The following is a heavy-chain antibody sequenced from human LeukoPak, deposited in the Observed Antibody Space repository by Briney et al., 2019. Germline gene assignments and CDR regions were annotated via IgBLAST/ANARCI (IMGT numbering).Heavy chain of an antibody. D-gene: IGHD3-9*01. J-gene: IGHJ4*02. CDR3: ARDLLYFDGLLFFDY. Sequence: GGSLRVSCAASRFTFSSYWMSWVRPAPGRGLEGVAHIKQDGSEKYYVDSVKGRFTISRDNAKNSLYLQMNSLRAEDTAVYYCARDLLYFDGLLFFDYWGQGTLVTVSS. V-gene: IGHV3-7*01. CDR2: IKQDGSEK. CDR1: RFTFSSYW.